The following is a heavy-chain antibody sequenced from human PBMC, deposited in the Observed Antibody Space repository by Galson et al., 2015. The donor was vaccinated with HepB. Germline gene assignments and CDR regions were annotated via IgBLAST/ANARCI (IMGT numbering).Heavy chain of an antibody. D-gene: IGHD1-26*01. V-gene: IGHV3-13*01. CDR2: TGTAGDT. J-gene: IGHJ4*02. CDR3: ARAIQVGATSQGFDY. CDR1: GFTFSSYD. Sequence: SLRLSCAASGFTFSSYDMHWVRHPTGKGLEWVSATGTAGDTYYPGSVKGRFTISRENAKNSLYLQMNSLRAGDTAVYYCARAIQVGATSQGFDYWGQGTLVTVSS.